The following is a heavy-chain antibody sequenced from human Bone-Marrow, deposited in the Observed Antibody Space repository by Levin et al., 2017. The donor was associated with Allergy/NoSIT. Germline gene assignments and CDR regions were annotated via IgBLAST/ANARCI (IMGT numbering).Heavy chain of an antibody. CDR1: GYTFINYY. V-gene: IGHV1-46*01. J-gene: IGHJ4*02. Sequence: ASVKVSCKASGYTFINYYMHWVRQAPGQGLEWLGIINPSGVSTKYAQKFQGRITMTKDTATNTAYMELRSLKSDDTAAYFCARDPGSGWPKYYFDHWGQGTQVTVSS. CDR3: ARDPGSGWPKYYFDH. D-gene: IGHD6-19*01. CDR2: INPSGVST.